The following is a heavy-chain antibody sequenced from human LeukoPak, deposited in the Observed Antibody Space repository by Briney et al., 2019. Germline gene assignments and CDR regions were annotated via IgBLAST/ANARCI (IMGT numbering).Heavy chain of an antibody. CDR3: AREACSSTRCYDLAFDI. V-gene: IGHV1-3*01. CDR2: INAGNGNT. J-gene: IGHJ3*02. CDR1: GYTLTKYA. D-gene: IGHD2-2*01. Sequence: ASVKVSCKASGYTLTKYAMHWVRQAPGQTLEWMAWINAGNGNTKYSQKFQGRVTITRDTSASIAYMELSSLRSEDTAVYYCAREACSSTRCYDLAFDIWGQGTMVTVSS.